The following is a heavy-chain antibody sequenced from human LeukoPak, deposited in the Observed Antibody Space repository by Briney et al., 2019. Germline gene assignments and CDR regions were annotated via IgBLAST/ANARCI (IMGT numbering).Heavy chain of an antibody. Sequence: SETLSLTCSVSGGSINAYYWNWIRQPPGKGLEWIGSISYSGSTNYNPSLKSRVTISMDTSKNRFSLKVSSVIPADTAMYYCARGGSRSYTSSTLDYWGQGTLVTVSS. J-gene: IGHJ4*02. CDR2: ISYSGST. V-gene: IGHV4-59*01. CDR1: GGSINAYY. D-gene: IGHD6-6*01. CDR3: ARGGSRSYTSSTLDY.